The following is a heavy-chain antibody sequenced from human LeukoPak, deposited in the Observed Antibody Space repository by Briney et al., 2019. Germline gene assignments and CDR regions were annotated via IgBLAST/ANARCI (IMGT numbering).Heavy chain of an antibody. CDR2: TYYRSKWYT. D-gene: IGHD1-14*01. V-gene: IGHV6-1*01. CDR1: GDSVSSNSAA. Sequence: PSQTVSLTCAISGDSVSSNSAAWNRIRQSPSRGLEWLGRTYYRSKWYTDYAVSVKSRITINPDTSKNQFSLQLNSVTPEDTAVYYCARTEHSYYIAYCGQGSPLTVSS. J-gene: IGHJ4*01. CDR3: ARTEHSYYIAY.